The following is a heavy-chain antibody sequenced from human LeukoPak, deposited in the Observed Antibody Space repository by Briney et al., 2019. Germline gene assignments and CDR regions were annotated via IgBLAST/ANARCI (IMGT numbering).Heavy chain of an antibody. J-gene: IGHJ4*02. CDR3: VRGGGVVAGTYDY. CDR1: GFTFITYA. V-gene: IGHV3-64*02. Sequence: GGSLRLSCVASGFTFITYAFRWVRQAPGKGLEYVSAISNNGEDTYYADSVKGRFTISRDNSKNTLYLQMGSLRAEDMAVYYCVRGGGVVAGTYDYWGQGTLVTVSS. CDR2: ISNNGEDT. D-gene: IGHD6-19*01.